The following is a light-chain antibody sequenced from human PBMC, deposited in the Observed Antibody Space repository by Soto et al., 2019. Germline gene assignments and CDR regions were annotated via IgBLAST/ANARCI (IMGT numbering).Light chain of an antibody. Sequence: EIVLTQSPGTLSLSPGERATLSCRASQSVSSSYLAWYQQKPGQAPRLLIYGASSRATGIPDRFTGSGSGADFTLTISRLEPEDFAAYCCQQYGGSPFTFGPGTKVDIK. CDR3: QQYGGSPFT. CDR2: GAS. CDR1: QSVSSSY. J-gene: IGKJ3*01. V-gene: IGKV3-20*01.